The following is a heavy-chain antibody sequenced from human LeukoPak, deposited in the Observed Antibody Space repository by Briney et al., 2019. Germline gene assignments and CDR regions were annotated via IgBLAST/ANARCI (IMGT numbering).Heavy chain of an antibody. D-gene: IGHD6-13*01. Sequence: GASVKVSCKASGYTFTSYGISWVRQAPGQGLEWMGWISAYNGNTNYAQKLQGRVTMTTDTSTSTAHMELRSLRSDDTAVYYCARDAFDSSSWNWFDPWGQGTLVTVSS. J-gene: IGHJ5*02. CDR2: ISAYNGNT. CDR3: ARDAFDSSSWNWFDP. CDR1: GYTFTSYG. V-gene: IGHV1-18*01.